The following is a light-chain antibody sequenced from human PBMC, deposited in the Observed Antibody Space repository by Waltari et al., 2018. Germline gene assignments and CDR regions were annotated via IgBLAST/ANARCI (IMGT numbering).Light chain of an antibody. Sequence: VVTQAPLSMSVTPGQPASMSCKSSESLLRSDEKTYFYWYLHKPGQPPRLLIYEASKRFSGVPDRFSGSGSGTDFTLRISRVEPEDVGVYYCMQTLRLPSFSFGGGTKVEIK. CDR1: ESLLRSDEKTY. V-gene: IGKV2D-29*01. CDR2: EAS. J-gene: IGKJ4*01. CDR3: MQTLRLPSFS.